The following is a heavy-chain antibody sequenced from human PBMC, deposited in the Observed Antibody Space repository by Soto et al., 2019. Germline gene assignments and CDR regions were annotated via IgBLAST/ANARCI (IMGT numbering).Heavy chain of an antibody. V-gene: IGHV1-46*01. Sequence: GASVKVSCKASGYTFTSYYMHWVRQAPGQGLEWMGIINPSGGSTSYAQKFQGRVTMTRDTSTSTVYMELSSLRSEDTAVYYCARDRVYYDFWSGPPQVPPFDPWGQGTLVTVSS. CDR3: ARDRVYYDFWSGPPQVPPFDP. CDR2: INPSGGST. D-gene: IGHD3-3*01. J-gene: IGHJ5*02. CDR1: GYTFTSYY.